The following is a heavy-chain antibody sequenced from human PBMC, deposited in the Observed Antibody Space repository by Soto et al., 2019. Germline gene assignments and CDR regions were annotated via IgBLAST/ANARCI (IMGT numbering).Heavy chain of an antibody. J-gene: IGHJ4*02. CDR2: ISSKADGGTT. CDR1: GFTFNNAW. Sequence: EVQLVESGGGLVKPGGSLRLSCAASGFTFNNAWMNWVRQAPGKGLEWVSRISSKADGGTTHYAAPVTDRFTISRDDSKNTLHMQMNSLKTEDTAVYYCTTEPDYSNYFEYWGQGTLVTVSS. D-gene: IGHD4-4*01. CDR3: TTEPDYSNYFEY. V-gene: IGHV3-15*07.